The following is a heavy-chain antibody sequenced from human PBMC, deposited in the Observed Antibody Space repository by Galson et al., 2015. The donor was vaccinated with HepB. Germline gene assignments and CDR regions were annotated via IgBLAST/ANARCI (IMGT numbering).Heavy chain of an antibody. V-gene: IGHV1-3*01. D-gene: IGHD6-13*01. J-gene: IGHJ4*02. CDR3: ARDLSKQLVLGY. CDR2: INAGNGNT. Sequence: SVKVSCKASGYTFTSYAMHWVRQAPGQRLEWMGWINAGNGNTKYSQKFQGRVTITRDTSASTAYMELSSLRSEDTAVYYCARDLSKQLVLGYWGQGTLVTVSS. CDR1: GYTFTSYA.